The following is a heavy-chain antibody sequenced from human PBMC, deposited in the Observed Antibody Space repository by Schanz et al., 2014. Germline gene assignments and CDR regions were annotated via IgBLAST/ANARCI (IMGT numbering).Heavy chain of an antibody. D-gene: IGHD3-9*01. J-gene: IGHJ4*02. V-gene: IGHV3-72*01. CDR2: SRNKGHSYTS. CDR3: ARRNFYDKSAAFDY. CDR1: GFTFSDHY. Sequence: EVQLVESGGGMVQPGGSLRLSCAASGFTFSDHYMDWVRQAPGKGLEWVGHSRNKGHSYTSEYAASVKGRFTISRDESESSLYLQMDSLKTEDTAVYYCARRNFYDKSAAFDYWGQGTLVIVSS.